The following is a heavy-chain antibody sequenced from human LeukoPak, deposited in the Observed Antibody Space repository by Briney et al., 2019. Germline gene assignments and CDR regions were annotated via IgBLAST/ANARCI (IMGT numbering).Heavy chain of an antibody. CDR1: GGSISSYY. V-gene: IGHV4-59*01. CDR2: IYYSGST. D-gene: IGHD3/OR15-3a*01. Sequence: PSETLSLTCAVYGGSISSYYWSWIRQPPGKGLEWIGYIYYSGSTNYNPSLKSRVTISVDTSKNQFSLKLSSVTAADTAVYYCASGSSRTGHYSFDYWGQGTLVTVSS. J-gene: IGHJ4*02. CDR3: ASGSSRTGHYSFDY.